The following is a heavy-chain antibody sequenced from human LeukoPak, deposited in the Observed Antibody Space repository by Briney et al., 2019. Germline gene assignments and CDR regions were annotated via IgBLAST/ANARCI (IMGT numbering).Heavy chain of an antibody. V-gene: IGHV3-15*01. D-gene: IGHD3-10*01. J-gene: IGHJ4*02. CDR3: TTAGLRFGTRTLDY. Sequence: GGSLRLSCAASGFTFSDAWMNWVRQAPREGLEWLGRIKSKVHGETIDYAAPVKGRFTISRDDSKNTLYLQMNSLKTEDTAVYYCTTAGLRFGTRTLDYWGQGTLVTVSS. CDR1: GFTFSDAW. CDR2: IKSKVHGETI.